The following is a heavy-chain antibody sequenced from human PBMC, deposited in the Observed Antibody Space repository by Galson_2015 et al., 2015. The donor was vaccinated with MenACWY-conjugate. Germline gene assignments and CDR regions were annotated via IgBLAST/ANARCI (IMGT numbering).Heavy chain of an antibody. Sequence: SLRLSCAVSGFAFSSSWMSWVRQAPGKGLEWVAHIKQDGREKNYVDSVKGRFTISRDNADNSVYLQMDSQRVEDTAVYYCARDTRGHFDYWGQGTLATFSS. CDR1: GFAFSSSW. V-gene: IGHV3-7*03. CDR2: IKQDGREK. CDR3: ARDTRGHFDY. J-gene: IGHJ4*02.